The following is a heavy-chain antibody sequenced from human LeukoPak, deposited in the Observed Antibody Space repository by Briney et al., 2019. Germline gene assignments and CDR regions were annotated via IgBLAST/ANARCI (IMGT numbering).Heavy chain of an antibody. D-gene: IGHD6-13*01. Sequence: PSQTLSLTCTVSGGSISSGGYYWSWIRQHPGKCLEWIGYIYYSGSTYYNPSLKSRVTISVDTSKNQFSLKLSSVTAADTAVYYCARVAAAAVSPYYYYGMDVWGQGTTVTVSS. CDR1: GGSISSGGYY. CDR2: IYYSGST. V-gene: IGHV4-31*03. J-gene: IGHJ6*02. CDR3: ARVAAAAVSPYYYYGMDV.